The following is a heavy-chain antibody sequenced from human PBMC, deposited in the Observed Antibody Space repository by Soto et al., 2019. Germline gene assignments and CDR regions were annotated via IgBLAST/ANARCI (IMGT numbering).Heavy chain of an antibody. CDR3: ARLREGIAAAPGWFHP. V-gene: IGHV5-51*01. D-gene: IGHD6-13*01. CDR2: IYPGDSDT. CDR1: GYSFTSYW. Sequence: GESLKISCKGSGYSFTSYWTGWVRQMPGKGLEWMGIIYPGDSDTRYSPSFQGQVTISADKSISTAYLQWSSLKASDTAMYYCARLREGIAAAPGWFHPWGQGTLVTGSS. J-gene: IGHJ5*02.